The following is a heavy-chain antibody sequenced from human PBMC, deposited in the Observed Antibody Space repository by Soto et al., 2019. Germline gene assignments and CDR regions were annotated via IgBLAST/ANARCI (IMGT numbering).Heavy chain of an antibody. Sequence: EVQLVESGGGLVQPGGSLRLSCAASGFPFSSYWMHWVRQAPGKGLVWVSRITNDGSSTSYADSAKGRFTISRDNAKNMLYLQMNSLRAEDTAVYYCARAPVGTTEGCWGQGTLVTVSP. J-gene: IGHJ4*02. D-gene: IGHD1-1*01. CDR3: ARAPVGTTEGC. CDR1: GFPFSSYW. V-gene: IGHV3-74*01. CDR2: ITNDGSST.